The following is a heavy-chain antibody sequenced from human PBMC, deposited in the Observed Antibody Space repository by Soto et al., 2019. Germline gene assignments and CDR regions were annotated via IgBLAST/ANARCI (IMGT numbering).Heavy chain of an antibody. D-gene: IGHD5-12*01. Sequence: ASVKVSFKSSGYTFTSYGISWLRQAPGQGLEWMGWISAYNGNTNYARKLQGRVTMTTDTSTRTAYMELRSLRSDDTAVYYCAGSRMVANHGMDVWGQGTTVTVSS. CDR1: GYTFTSYG. J-gene: IGHJ6*02. CDR2: ISAYNGNT. V-gene: IGHV1-18*01. CDR3: AGSRMVANHGMDV.